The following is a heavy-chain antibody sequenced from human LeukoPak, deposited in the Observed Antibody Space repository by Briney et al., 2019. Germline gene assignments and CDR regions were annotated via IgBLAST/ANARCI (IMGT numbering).Heavy chain of an antibody. V-gene: IGHV1-18*01. J-gene: IGHJ4*02. CDR3: ARDPYHYYDSSGYDY. CDR1: GYTFTSYG. D-gene: IGHD3-22*01. Sequence: ASVKVSCKASGYTFTSYGISWARQAPGQGLEWMGWISAYNGNTNYAQKLQGRVTMTTDTSTSTAYMELRSLRSDDTAVYYCARDPYHYYDSSGYDYWGQGTLVTVSS. CDR2: ISAYNGNT.